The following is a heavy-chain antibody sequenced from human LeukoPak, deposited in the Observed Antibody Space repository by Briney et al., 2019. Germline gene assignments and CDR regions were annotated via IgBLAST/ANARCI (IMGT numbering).Heavy chain of an antibody. J-gene: IGHJ4*02. CDR3: ASIGSYTDY. CDR1: GFTLNTND. D-gene: IGHD1-26*01. CDR2: MYPGGSV. Sequence: GGSLRLSCAASGFTLNTNDMNWVRQAPGKGLEWVSLMYPGGSVYYTDSVKGRFTISRDNSKNTLYLQMNSLRAEDTAVYYCASIGSYTDYWGQGTLVTVSS. V-gene: IGHV3-66*02.